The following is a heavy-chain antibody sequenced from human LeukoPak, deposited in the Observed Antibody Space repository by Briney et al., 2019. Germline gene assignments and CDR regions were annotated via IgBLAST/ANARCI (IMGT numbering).Heavy chain of an antibody. CDR2: INHSGST. J-gene: IGHJ4*02. CDR1: GGSFSGYY. CDR3: ARDSVAAQTTDY. V-gene: IGHV4-34*01. D-gene: IGHD6-13*01. Sequence: SETLSFTCAVYGGSFSGYYWSWIRQPPGKGLEWIGEINHSGSTNYNPSLKSRVTISVDTSKNQFSLKLSSVTAADTAVYCCARDSVAAQTTDYWGQGTLVTVSS.